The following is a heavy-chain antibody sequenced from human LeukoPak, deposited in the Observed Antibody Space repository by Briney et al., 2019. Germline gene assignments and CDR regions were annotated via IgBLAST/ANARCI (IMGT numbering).Heavy chain of an antibody. Sequence: TLSLTCTVSGGSISTYYWSWMRQPPGKALEWLARIDWDDDKYYSTSLKTRLTISKDTSKNQVVLTMTNMDPVDTATYYCARIRRIAVAGTDKYYFDYWGQGTLVTVSS. CDR1: GGSISTYYW. CDR3: ARIRRIAVAGTDKYYFDY. CDR2: IDWDDDK. D-gene: IGHD6-19*01. J-gene: IGHJ4*02. V-gene: IGHV2-70*11.